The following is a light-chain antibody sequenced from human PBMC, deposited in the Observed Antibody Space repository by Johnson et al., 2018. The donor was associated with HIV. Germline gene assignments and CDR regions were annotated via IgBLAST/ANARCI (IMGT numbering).Light chain of an antibody. V-gene: IGLV1-51*01. CDR2: DNN. CDR3: GTWDNSLTPFFV. J-gene: IGLJ1*01. Sequence: QSVLTQPPSVSAAPGQKVTISCSGSSSNIGNNYVSWYQQLPGTAPKLLIYDNNMRPSEIPDRFSGSKSGTSATLGITGLQTGDETDYYCGTWDNSLTPFFVFGTATNVTVL. CDR1: SSNIGNNY.